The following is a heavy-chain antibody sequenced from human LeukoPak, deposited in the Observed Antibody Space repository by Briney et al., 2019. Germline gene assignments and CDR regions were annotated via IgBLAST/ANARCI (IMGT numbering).Heavy chain of an antibody. V-gene: IGHV3-30*18. J-gene: IGHJ4*02. CDR3: AKDRNLRYCSGGSCYSAGSGYYFDY. CDR2: ISYDGSNK. D-gene: IGHD2-15*01. Sequence: PGGSLRLSCAASGFTFSSYGMHWVRQAPGKGLEWVAVISYDGSNKYYADSVKGRFTISRDNSKNTLYLQMNSLRAEDTAVYYCAKDRNLRYCSGGSCYSAGSGYYFDYWGQGTLVTVSS. CDR1: GFTFSSYG.